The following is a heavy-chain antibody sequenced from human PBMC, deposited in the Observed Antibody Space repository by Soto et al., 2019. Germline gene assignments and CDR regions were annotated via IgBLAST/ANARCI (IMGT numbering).Heavy chain of an antibody. J-gene: IGHJ3*02. Sequence: SETLSLTCTVSGGYISNYFWSWIRQPPGKGLEWIGYIYNSGSTKYIPSFESRVSMSVDTSKNQFSLNLYSVTDADTAVYYCAREGGGWFGAFDIWGQGTMVTVSS. CDR1: GGYISNYF. D-gene: IGHD6-19*01. V-gene: IGHV4-59*01. CDR2: IYNSGST. CDR3: AREGGGWFGAFDI.